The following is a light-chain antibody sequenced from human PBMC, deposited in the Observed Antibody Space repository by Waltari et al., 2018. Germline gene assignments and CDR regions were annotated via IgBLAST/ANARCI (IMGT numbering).Light chain of an antibody. CDR1: EDIRND. Sequence: TCRASEDIRNDLGWYQQKPGKAPRLLIFAASTLQSRVPSRFSGRGSVTDFTLTISSLQPEDFATYFCLQDYIFPLTFGGGTTVEI. V-gene: IGKV1-6*01. CDR3: LQDYIFPLT. J-gene: IGKJ4*01. CDR2: AAS.